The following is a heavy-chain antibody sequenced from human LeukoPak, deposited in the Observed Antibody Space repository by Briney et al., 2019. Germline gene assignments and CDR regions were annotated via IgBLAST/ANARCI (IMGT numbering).Heavy chain of an antibody. J-gene: IGHJ6*04. Sequence: GGSLRLSCAASGFTFSSYSMNWVRQAPGQGLEWVSSISSSSSYIYYADSVKGRLTVSRDNAKNSLYLQMNSLRAEDTAVYYCAELGITMIGGVWGKGTTVTISS. CDR3: AELGITMIGGV. CDR1: GFTFSSYS. V-gene: IGHV3-21*01. CDR2: ISSSSSYI. D-gene: IGHD3-10*02.